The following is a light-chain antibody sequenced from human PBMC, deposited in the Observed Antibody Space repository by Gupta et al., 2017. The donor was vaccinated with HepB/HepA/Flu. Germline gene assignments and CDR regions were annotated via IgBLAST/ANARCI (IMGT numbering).Light chain of an antibody. CDR3: SSYTSSSTL. CDR1: SSDVGGYNS. J-gene: IGLJ2*01. V-gene: IGLV2-14*03. Sequence: QSALTQPASVSGSPGQSLTISCTGTSSDVGGYNSVPWYQQHPGKTPKLMIYDVSNRPSGVSNRFSGAKSHNTAALTISGLQAEDEAVDYCSSYTSSSTLFGGGTKLTVL. CDR2: DVS.